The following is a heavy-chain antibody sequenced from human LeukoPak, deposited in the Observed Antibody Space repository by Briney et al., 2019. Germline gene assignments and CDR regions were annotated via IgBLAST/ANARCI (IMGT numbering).Heavy chain of an antibody. J-gene: IGHJ4*02. Sequence: GGSLRLSCAASGFTFSSYWMSWVRQAPGKGLEWVSAISGSGGSTYYADSVKGRFTISRDNSKNTVYLQMNSLRAEDTAVYYCAKEYSSSSGSYYFDYWGQGTLVTVSS. CDR2: ISGSGGST. V-gene: IGHV3-23*01. D-gene: IGHD6-6*01. CDR1: GFTFSSYW. CDR3: AKEYSSSSGSYYFDY.